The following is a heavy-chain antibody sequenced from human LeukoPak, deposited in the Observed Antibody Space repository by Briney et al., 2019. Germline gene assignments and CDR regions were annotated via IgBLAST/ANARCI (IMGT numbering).Heavy chain of an antibody. CDR2: INPSGGST. D-gene: IGHD2-15*01. Sequence: ASVKVSCKASGYTFTSYYMHWVRPAPGQGLEWMGIINPSGGSTSYAQKFQGRVTMTRDTSTSTVYMELSSLRSEDTAVYYCARVVVVAAATNIDYIDYWGQGTLVTVSS. CDR3: ARVVVVAAATNIDYIDY. J-gene: IGHJ4*02. CDR1: GYTFTSYY. V-gene: IGHV1-46*03.